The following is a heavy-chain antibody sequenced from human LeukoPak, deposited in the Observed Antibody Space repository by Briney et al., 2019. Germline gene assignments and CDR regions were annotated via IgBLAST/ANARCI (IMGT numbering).Heavy chain of an antibody. V-gene: IGHV3-11*01. CDR2: ISSSGSTI. CDR3: ARSYFSWLYDI. J-gene: IGHJ3*02. D-gene: IGHD3-22*01. CDR1: GFTFSTYW. Sequence: PGGSLRLSCAASGFTFSTYWMSWVRQAPGKGLEWVSYISSSGSTIYYADSVKGRFTISRDNAKNSLYLQMNSLRAEDTAVYYCARSYFSWLYDIWGQGTMVTVSS.